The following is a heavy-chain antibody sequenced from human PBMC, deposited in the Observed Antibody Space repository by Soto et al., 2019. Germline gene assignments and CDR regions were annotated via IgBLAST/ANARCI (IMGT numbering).Heavy chain of an antibody. CDR3: ARATIGHVTRYYFDY. D-gene: IGHD5-12*01. CDR1: GGLFSSYP. CDR2: IIPVFQTA. V-gene: IGHV1-69*01. Sequence: QEQLVQSGAEVKKPGSSVKVSCKASGGLFSSYPISWVRQVPGQGLEWMGGIIPVFQTAYYTQRFQGRVTITADESTSTAYMEVGSLTYDDTAVYYCARATIGHVTRYYFDYWGQGTLVTVSS. J-gene: IGHJ4*02.